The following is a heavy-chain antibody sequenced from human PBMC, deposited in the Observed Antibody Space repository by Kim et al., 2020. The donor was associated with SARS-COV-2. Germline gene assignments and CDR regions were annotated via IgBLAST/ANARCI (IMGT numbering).Heavy chain of an antibody. J-gene: IGHJ4*02. D-gene: IGHD3-22*01. CDR2: ISSSSSYI. V-gene: IGHV3-21*01. CDR3: ARDLELMHYYDSSGYYRGPFDY. CDR1: GFTFSSYS. Sequence: GGSLRLSCAASGFTFSSYSMNWVRQAPGKGLEWVSSISSSSSYIYYADSVKGRFTISRDNAKNSLYLQMNSLRAEDTAVYYCARDLELMHYYDSSGYYRGPFDYWGQGTLVTVSS.